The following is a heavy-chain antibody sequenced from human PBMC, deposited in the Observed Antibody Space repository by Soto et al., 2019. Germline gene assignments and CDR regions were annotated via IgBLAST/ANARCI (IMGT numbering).Heavy chain of an antibody. Sequence: SETLSLTCTVSGVSISSYYWSWIRQPPGKGLEWIGYIYYSGSTNYNPSLKSRVTISVDTSKNQFSLKLSSVTAADTAVYYCARAGYDFWSGYIHYYFDYWGQGTLVTVSS. CDR1: GVSISSYY. CDR3: ARAGYDFWSGYIHYYFDY. J-gene: IGHJ4*02. CDR2: IYYSGST. D-gene: IGHD3-3*01. V-gene: IGHV4-59*01.